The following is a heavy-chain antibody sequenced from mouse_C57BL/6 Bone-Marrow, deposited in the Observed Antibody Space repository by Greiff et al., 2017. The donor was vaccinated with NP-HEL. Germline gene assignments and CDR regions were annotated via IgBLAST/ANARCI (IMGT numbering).Heavy chain of an antibody. V-gene: IGHV10-1*01. CDR2: IRSKSNNYAT. D-gene: IGHD1-1*01. Sequence: EVNVVESGGGLVQPKGSLKLSCAASGFSFNTYAMNWVRQAPGKGLEWVARIRSKSNNYATYYADSVKDRFTISRDDSESMLYLQMNNLKTEDTAMYYCVIGGITTVVATNAMDYWGQGTSVTVSP. J-gene: IGHJ4*01. CDR1: GFSFNTYA. CDR3: VIGGITTVVATNAMDY.